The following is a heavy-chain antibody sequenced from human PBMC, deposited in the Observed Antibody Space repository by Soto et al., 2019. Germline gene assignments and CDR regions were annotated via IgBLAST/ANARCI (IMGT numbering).Heavy chain of an antibody. CDR3: ARRYCSSTSCYAYYYYYGMDV. D-gene: IGHD2-2*01. CDR1: GYTFISYG. J-gene: IGHJ6*02. Sequence: ASVKVSCKASGYTFISYGISWVRQAPGQRLEWMGWINAGNGNTKYSQKFQGRVTITRDTSASTAYMELSSLRSEDTAVYYCARRYCSSTSCYAYYYYYGMDVWGQGTTVTVSS. V-gene: IGHV1-3*01. CDR2: INAGNGNT.